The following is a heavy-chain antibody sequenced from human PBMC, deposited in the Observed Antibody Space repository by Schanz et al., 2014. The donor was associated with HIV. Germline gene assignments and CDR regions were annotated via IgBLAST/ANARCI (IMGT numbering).Heavy chain of an antibody. CDR2: INCNGGGT. CDR3: ARGSLWFGEREDY. V-gene: IGHV1-2*02. D-gene: IGHD3-10*01. J-gene: IGHJ4*02. CDR1: GYSFSAYQ. Sequence: QVQLVQSGDEVKKPGASVKVSCKASGYSFSAYQIHWVRQAPGQRPEWMGWINCNGGGTDYAQKFQGRVTMTRDTSINTAYMELTRLRSDDTAVYYCARGSLWFGEREDYWGQGTLVTVSS.